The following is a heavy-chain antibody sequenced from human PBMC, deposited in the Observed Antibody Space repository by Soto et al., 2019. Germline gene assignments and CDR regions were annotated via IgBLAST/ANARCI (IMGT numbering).Heavy chain of an antibody. CDR2: INPNSGGT. CDR1: GYTFTGYY. CDR3: ARGPPAARRYQLLDYYYYYYMDV. Sequence: ASVKVSCKASGYTFTGYYMHWVRQAPGQGLEWMGWINPNSGGTNYAQKFQGWVTMTRDTSISTAYMELSRLRSDDTAVYYCARGPPAARRYQLLDYYYYYYMDVWGKGTTVTVSS. V-gene: IGHV1-2*04. D-gene: IGHD2-2*01. J-gene: IGHJ6*03.